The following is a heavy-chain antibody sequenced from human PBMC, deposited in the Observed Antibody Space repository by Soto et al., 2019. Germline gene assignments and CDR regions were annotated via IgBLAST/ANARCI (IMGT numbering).Heavy chain of an antibody. V-gene: IGHV5-10-1*01. CDR2: IDPSDSYT. Sequence: GESLKISCKASGYIFSTYWISWVRQMPGKGLEWMGRIDPSDSYTNYSPSFQGHVTISADKSISTAYLQWSSLKASDTAMYYCARRYSSSWYDYYYGMDVWGQGTTVTVSS. D-gene: IGHD6-13*01. CDR1: GYIFSTYW. CDR3: ARRYSSSWYDYYYGMDV. J-gene: IGHJ6*02.